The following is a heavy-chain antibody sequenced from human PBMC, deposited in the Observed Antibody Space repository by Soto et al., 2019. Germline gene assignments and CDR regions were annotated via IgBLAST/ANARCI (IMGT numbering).Heavy chain of an antibody. J-gene: IGHJ6*02. CDR2: INHSGST. Sequence: QVQLQQWGAGLLTPSETLSLTCAVSGGSFSGYYWSWIRQPPGKGLEWFGEINHSGSTNFNPSLKSRVNISVDTSKNQFSLQLGSVTAADRSVYYCARGSAGDDIVLMVYAALYGMDVWGQGTTVIFSS. V-gene: IGHV4-34*01. D-gene: IGHD2-8*01. CDR3: ARGSAGDDIVLMVYAALYGMDV. CDR1: GGSFSGYY.